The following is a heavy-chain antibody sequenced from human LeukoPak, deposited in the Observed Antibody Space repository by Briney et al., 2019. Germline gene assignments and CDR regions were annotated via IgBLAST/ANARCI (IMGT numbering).Heavy chain of an antibody. CDR3: ARGYCSSTSCYRQVGY. CDR2: IYYSGST. D-gene: IGHD2-2*02. V-gene: IGHV4-59*01. CDR1: GGSISSYY. Sequence: SETLSLTCTVSGGSISSYYWSWIRQPAGKGLEWIGYIYYSGSTNYNPSLKSRVTISVDTSKNQFSLKLSSVTAADTAVYYCARGYCSSTSCYRQVGYWGQGTLVTVSS. J-gene: IGHJ4*02.